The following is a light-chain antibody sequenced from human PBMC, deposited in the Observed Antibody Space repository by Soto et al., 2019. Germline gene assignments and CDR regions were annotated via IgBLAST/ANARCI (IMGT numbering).Light chain of an antibody. CDR2: AAS. Sequence: AIQMTQSPSSLSASVGDRVTITCRASQGIRNDLDWFQQKPGKAPQLLIYAASNVQSGVPARFSGSGSGTDFTLTISRLQPEDFATYYCLQKYFYPFAFGPGTKVDI. J-gene: IGKJ3*01. CDR1: QGIRND. V-gene: IGKV1-6*01. CDR3: LQKYFYPFA.